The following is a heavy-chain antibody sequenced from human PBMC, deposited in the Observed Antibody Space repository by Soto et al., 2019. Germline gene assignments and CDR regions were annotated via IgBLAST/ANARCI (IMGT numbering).Heavy chain of an antibody. D-gene: IGHD2-15*01. CDR3: ARVYCSGGSCLDAEYFQH. CDR1: GGTFSSYA. Sequence: ASVKVSCNASGGTFSSYAITWVRQAPGQGLEWMGGIIPIFGTANYAQKFQGRVTITADESTSTAYMELSSLRSEDTAVYYCARVYCSGGSCLDAEYFQHWGQGTLVTVSS. J-gene: IGHJ1*01. CDR2: IIPIFGTA. V-gene: IGHV1-69*13.